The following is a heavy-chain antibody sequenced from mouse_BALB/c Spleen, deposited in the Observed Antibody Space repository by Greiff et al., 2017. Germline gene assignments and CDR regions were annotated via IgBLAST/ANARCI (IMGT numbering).Heavy chain of an antibody. V-gene: IGHV14-4*02. J-gene: IGHJ3*01. CDR1: GFNINDYY. Sequence: EVLLLQSGAELVRSGASVKFSCTASGFNINDYYMHWVHQTPEQGLEWIGWIDPEDGDTEYAPKFHGKATTTADTSSNTAYLQLSSLTSEDTAVYYCNAWEPYWGQGTLVTVSA. CDR2: IDPEDGDT. CDR3: NAWEPY. D-gene: IGHD4-1*01.